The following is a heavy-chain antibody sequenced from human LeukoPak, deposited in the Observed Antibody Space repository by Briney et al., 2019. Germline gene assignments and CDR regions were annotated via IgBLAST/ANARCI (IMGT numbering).Heavy chain of an antibody. J-gene: IGHJ3*02. V-gene: IGHV3-21*01. CDR1: GFTFSSYT. CDR3: AKDHYFESSGYYFAMSHAFDI. CDR2: IGVSGDYI. D-gene: IGHD3-22*01. Sequence: PGGSLRLSCAASGFTFSSYTMNWVRQAPGKGLEWVSPIGVSGDYIYYADSVKGRFTISRDNANNSLYLQMNSLRAEDTAVYYCAKDHYFESSGYYFAMSHAFDIWGPGTMVTVSS.